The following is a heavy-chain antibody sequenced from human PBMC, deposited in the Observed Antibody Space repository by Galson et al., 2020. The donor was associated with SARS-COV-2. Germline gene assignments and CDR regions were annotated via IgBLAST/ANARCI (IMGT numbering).Heavy chain of an antibody. Sequence: QLGESLKISCAASGFTLSSYGMHWVRQAPGKGLEWVAFIKTDGSDQFYAVSVEGRFGISRDNPKNTLYLQMNSLRPEDTAVYYCAKDGPNRDLLFDSWGQGTLVTVSS. D-gene: IGHD7-27*01. V-gene: IGHV3-30*02. J-gene: IGHJ4*02. CDR1: GFTLSSYG. CDR3: AKDGPNRDLLFDS. CDR2: IKTDGSDQ.